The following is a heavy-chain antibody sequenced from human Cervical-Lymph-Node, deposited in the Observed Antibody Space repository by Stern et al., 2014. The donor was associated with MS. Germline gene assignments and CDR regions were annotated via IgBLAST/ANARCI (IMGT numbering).Heavy chain of an antibody. CDR2: IYPADSDT. D-gene: IGHD3-22*01. J-gene: IGHJ3*01. V-gene: IGHV5-51*01. CDR1: GYTFSNFW. CDR3: VRRRDSAGYDTFDL. Sequence: EVQLVQSGAEVKKPGESLKISCRTSGYTFSNFWIGWVRQMPGKGLEWMGVIYPADSDTTYSPSFQGQVTISADESISTAYLQWRSLKASGTAMYYCVRRRDSAGYDTFDLWGQGTMLIVSS.